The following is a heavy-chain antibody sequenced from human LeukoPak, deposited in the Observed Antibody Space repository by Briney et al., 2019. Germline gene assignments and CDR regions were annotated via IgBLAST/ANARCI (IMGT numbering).Heavy chain of an antibody. CDR1: GGCISSYY. D-gene: IGHD6-19*01. J-gene: IGHJ3*02. Sequence: SETLSLTCTVSGGCISSYYWSWIRQPPGKGLEWIGYIYYSGSTNYNPSLKSRVTISVDTSKNQFSLKLSSVTAADTAVYYCARGGNIAVAGEDAFDIWGQGTMVTVSS. CDR2: IYYSGST. CDR3: ARGGNIAVAGEDAFDI. V-gene: IGHV4-59*01.